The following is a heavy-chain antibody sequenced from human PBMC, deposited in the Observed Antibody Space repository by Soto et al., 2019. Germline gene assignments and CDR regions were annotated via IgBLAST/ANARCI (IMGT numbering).Heavy chain of an antibody. D-gene: IGHD6-13*01. J-gene: IGHJ6*02. CDR1: GFTFSSYA. CDR3: AKDRDGAAAGPTKFYGMDV. CDR2: ISGSGDST. V-gene: IGHV3-23*01. Sequence: VQLLESGGGLVQPGGSLRLSCAASGFTFSSYAMSWVRQAPGKGLEWVSVISGSGDSTYYADSVRGRFTMSRDNSKNTLYLQMNSLRAEDTAVYYCAKDRDGAAAGPTKFYGMDVWGQGTTVTVSS.